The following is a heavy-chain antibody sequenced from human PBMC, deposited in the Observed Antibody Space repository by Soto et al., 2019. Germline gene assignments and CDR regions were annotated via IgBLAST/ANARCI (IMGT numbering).Heavy chain of an antibody. J-gene: IGHJ4*02. CDR2: ISSSSSYI. CDR1: GFTFSRYS. V-gene: IGHV3-21*01. CDR3: AREILGDYCAHGGY. Sequence: EVQLVESGGGLVKPGGSLRLSCAASGFTFSRYSMNWVRQAPGKGLEWVSSISSSSSYIYYADSVKGRFTISRDNAKNSLYLQMNSLRAEDTAVYYCAREILGDYCAHGGYWGQGTLVTVSS. D-gene: IGHD4-17*01.